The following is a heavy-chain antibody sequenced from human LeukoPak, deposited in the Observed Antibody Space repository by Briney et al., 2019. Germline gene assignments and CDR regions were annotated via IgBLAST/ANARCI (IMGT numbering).Heavy chain of an antibody. V-gene: IGHV1-46*01. CDR3: AGSAVERQQLARFDY. J-gene: IGHJ4*02. Sequence: ASPRLSYTMSVYTFTTIYMQSGRNAPGQGLEWMGIINISGDATSYPQQSQGRVTMTRVTSTSTVCMELSSLRSEDTAVYYCAGSAVERQQLARFDYWGQGILVTVSS. D-gene: IGHD6-13*01. CDR1: VYTFTTIY. CDR2: INISGDAT.